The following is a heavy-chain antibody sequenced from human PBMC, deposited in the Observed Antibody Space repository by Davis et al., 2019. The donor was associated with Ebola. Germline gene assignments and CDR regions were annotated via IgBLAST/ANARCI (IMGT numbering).Heavy chain of an antibody. Sequence: SETLSLTCAVYGGSFSGYYWSWIRQPPGRGLEWIGEINHRGSTNYKPSLKSRVTISVDTSKNQFSLKLSSVTAADTAVYYCARHCSSTSCPWFDPWGQGTLVTVSS. V-gene: IGHV4-34*01. CDR3: ARHCSSTSCPWFDP. CDR2: INHRGST. D-gene: IGHD2-2*01. CDR1: GGSFSGYY. J-gene: IGHJ5*02.